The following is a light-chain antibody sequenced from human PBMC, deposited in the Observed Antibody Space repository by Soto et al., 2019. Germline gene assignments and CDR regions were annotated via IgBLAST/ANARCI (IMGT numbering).Light chain of an antibody. V-gene: IGKV3-15*01. J-gene: IGKJ2*01. CDR1: QSVSSN. CDR2: GAS. CDR3: QQYTNWPPT. Sequence: EILMTHSPATLSVSPGERATLSCRASQSVSSNVAWYQQKPGQAPRLLIYGASTRATGIPARFSGSGSGTEFTLTISRRQSEDFAVYYCQQYTNWPPTFGQGTKLEIK.